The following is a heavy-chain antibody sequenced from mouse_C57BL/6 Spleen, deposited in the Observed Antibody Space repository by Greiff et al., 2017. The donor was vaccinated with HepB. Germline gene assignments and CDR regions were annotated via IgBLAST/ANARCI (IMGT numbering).Heavy chain of an antibody. Sequence: EVHLVESGGGLVQPGGSLKLSCAASGFTFSDYYMYWVRQTPEKRLEWVAYISNGGGSTYYPDTLKGRFTISRDNAKNTLYLQMSRLKSEDTAMYYCARHLAYWGQGTLVTVSA. CDR1: GFTFSDYY. CDR2: ISNGGGST. V-gene: IGHV5-12*01. J-gene: IGHJ3*01. CDR3: ARHLAY.